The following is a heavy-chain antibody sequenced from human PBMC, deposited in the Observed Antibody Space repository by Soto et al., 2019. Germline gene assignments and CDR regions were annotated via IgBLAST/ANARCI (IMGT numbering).Heavy chain of an antibody. CDR1: GGSISSSSYY. CDR3: ARNEYDSSGYYPLLGY. J-gene: IGHJ4*02. CDR2: IYYSGIT. V-gene: IGHV4-39*01. D-gene: IGHD3-22*01. Sequence: SETLSLTCTVSGGSISSSSYYWGWIRQPPGKGLERIGSIYYSGITDYNPSLKSRVTISVDTSKNQFPLKLSSVTAADRAVYYCARNEYDSSGYYPLLGYGGQGTLVTVSS.